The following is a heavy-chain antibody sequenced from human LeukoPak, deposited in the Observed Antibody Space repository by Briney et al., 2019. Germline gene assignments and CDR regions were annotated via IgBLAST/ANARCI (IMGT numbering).Heavy chain of an antibody. V-gene: IGHV1-8*03. J-gene: IGHJ4*02. CDR1: GYTFTSYD. Sequence: GASVKVSCKASGYTFTSYDINWVRQATGQGLEWMGRMNPNSGNTDYAQKFQGSVTITRNTSISTAYMELSSLRSEDTAVYYCAREDYYDSGSNDYWGQGTLVTVSS. D-gene: IGHD3-22*01. CDR2: MNPNSGNT. CDR3: AREDYYDSGSNDY.